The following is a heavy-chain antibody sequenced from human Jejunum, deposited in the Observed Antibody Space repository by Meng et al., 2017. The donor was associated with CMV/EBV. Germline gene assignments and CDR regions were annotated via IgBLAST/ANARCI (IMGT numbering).Heavy chain of an antibody. CDR2: ISYSGDGT. V-gene: IGHV3-23*01. Sequence: EGQLLESGGGVLQPGGSLRLSCTASGFTLRTYGMSWVRQAPGKGLEWVSAISYSGDGTYYADSVKSRFTISRDNSKNTLYLQMNSLRAEDTAIYYCAKDSPILTVWGQGTLVTASS. D-gene: IGHD3-9*01. CDR3: AKDSPILTV. CDR1: GFTLRTYG. J-gene: IGHJ4*02.